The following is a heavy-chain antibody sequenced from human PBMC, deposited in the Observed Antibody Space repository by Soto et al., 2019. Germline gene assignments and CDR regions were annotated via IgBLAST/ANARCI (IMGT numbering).Heavy chain of an antibody. V-gene: IGHV3-23*01. D-gene: IGHD2-15*01. CDR1: GFSLSTNA. CDR2: ISRDGGTT. CDR3: AKDSLGYCTGGNCYNFHFDQ. Sequence: SLRLSCVASGFSLSTNAMNLVRQAPGKGLEWVSAISRDGGTTYYADSVKGRFTISRDNSKNTLYLQMNSLRAEDTAIYYCAKDSLGYCTGGNCYNFHFDQWGQGTLVTVSS. J-gene: IGHJ4*02.